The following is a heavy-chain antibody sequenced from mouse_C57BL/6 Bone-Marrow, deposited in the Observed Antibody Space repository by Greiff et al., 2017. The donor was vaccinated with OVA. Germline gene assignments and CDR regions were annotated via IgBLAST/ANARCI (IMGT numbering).Heavy chain of an antibody. CDR3: ARGYGSSYWYFDV. D-gene: IGHD1-1*01. CDR2: ISSGGSYT. CDR1: GLTFSSYG. Sequence: EVMLVESGGDLVKPGGSLKLSCAASGLTFSSYGWSWVRQTPDKRLEGVATISSGGSYTYYPDSVKGRFTISRDNAKNTLYLQMSSLKSEDTAMYYCARGYGSSYWYFDVWGTGTTVTVSS. V-gene: IGHV5-6*01. J-gene: IGHJ1*03.